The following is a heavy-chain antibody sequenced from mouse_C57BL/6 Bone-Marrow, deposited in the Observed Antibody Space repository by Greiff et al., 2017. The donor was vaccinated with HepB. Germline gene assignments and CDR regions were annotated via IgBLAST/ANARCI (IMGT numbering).Heavy chain of an antibody. D-gene: IGHD1-1*01. J-gene: IGHJ1*03. CDR3: ARSGTVVADYWYIGV. Sequence: VQLQQPGAELVKPGASVKLSCKASGYTFTSYWMHWVKQRPGQGLEWIGMIHPNSGSTNYNEKFKSKATLTVDKSSSTAYMQLSSLTSEDSAVYYCARSGTVVADYWYIGVWGTGTTVTVSS. CDR1: GYTFTSYW. V-gene: IGHV1-64*01. CDR2: IHPNSGST.